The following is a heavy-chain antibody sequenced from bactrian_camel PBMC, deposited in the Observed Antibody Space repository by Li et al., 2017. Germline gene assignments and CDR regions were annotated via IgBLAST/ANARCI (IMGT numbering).Heavy chain of an antibody. CDR1: GRTSNNCG. D-gene: IGHD4*01. CDR3: HLAGGRGRACYSA. CDR2: ISTEGST. J-gene: IGHJ6*01. V-gene: IGHV3S53*01. Sequence: HVQLVESGEGSVQAGGSLRLSCTAPGRTSNNCGVDWYRRPAGKQREWVSSISTEGSTTYADSVKGRFTVSKDAAKDTVYLQMNSLKPEDTAMYSCHLAGGRGRACYSALGQGTQVTVS.